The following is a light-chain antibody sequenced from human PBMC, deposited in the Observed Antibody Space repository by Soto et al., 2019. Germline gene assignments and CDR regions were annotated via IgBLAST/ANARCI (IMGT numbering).Light chain of an antibody. J-gene: IGLJ2*01. CDR2: GVS. CDR1: TSDVGSYTY. Sequence: QSVLTQPASVSGSPGQSIAISCTGTTSDVGSYTYVSWYQQHPGKAPKLIIYGVSLRPSGVSDRFSGSKSGNTASLTISGLQDDDEADYYCSSYTSISTVVFGGGTKVTVL. V-gene: IGLV2-14*01. CDR3: SSYTSISTVV.